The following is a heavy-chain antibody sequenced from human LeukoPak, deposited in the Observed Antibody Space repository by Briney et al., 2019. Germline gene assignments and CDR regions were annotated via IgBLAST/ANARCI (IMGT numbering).Heavy chain of an antibody. CDR3: ARKDYDFWSGYALDY. Sequence: GGSLRLSCAASGFTFSDYYMSWIRQAPGKGLEWVSYISSSGSTIYYADSVKGRFTISRDNAKNSLYQQMNSLRAEDTAVYYCARKDYDFWSGYALDYWGQGTLVTISS. CDR1: GFTFSDYY. V-gene: IGHV3-11*04. CDR2: ISSSGSTI. D-gene: IGHD3-3*01. J-gene: IGHJ4*02.